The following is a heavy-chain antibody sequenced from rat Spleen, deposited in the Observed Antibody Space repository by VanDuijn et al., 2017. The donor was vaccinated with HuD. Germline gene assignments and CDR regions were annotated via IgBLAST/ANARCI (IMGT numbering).Heavy chain of an antibody. D-gene: IGHD1-6*01. J-gene: IGHJ2*01. CDR3: ARRHYGYTDYFDY. Sequence: EVQLVESDGGLVQPGRSLKLSCAASGFTFSDYGMAWVRQAPTKGLEWVATISYGDSSGHSSTYYRDSVKGRFTISRDNAKSSLYLQMDSLRSADTATYYCARRHYGYTDYFDYWGQGVMVTVSS. V-gene: IGHV5-29*01. CDR1: GFTFSDYG. CDR2: ISYGDSSGHSST.